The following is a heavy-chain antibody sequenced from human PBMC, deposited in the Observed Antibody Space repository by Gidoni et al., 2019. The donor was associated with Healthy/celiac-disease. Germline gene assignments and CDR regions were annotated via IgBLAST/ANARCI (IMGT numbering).Heavy chain of an antibody. D-gene: IGHD2-8*01. CDR2: IYYSGST. J-gene: IGHJ4*02. Sequence: QLQLQESGPGLVKPSETLSLTCPVSGCAISRSSYYWGWIRQPPGKGLEWIGSIYYSGSTYYNPSLKSRVTISVDTSKNQFSLKLSSVTAADTAVYYCARPYCTNGVCYTDLFDYWGQGTLVTVSS. V-gene: IGHV4-39*07. CDR1: GCAISRSSYY. CDR3: ARPYCTNGVCYTDLFDY.